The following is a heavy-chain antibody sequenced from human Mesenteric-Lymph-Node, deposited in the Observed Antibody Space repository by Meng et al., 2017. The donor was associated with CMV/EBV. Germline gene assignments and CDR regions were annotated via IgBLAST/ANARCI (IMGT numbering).Heavy chain of an antibody. CDR1: GYTLTDHY. CDR3: LSYTDSSRFFGP. J-gene: IGHJ5*02. D-gene: IGHD3-16*01. Sequence: ASVKVSCKASGYTLTDHYIFWVRQAPGQGLEWVGWINPNSGGTNFAQTFQGRVIMTRDTSITTVYMDLTSLTSDDTAVYYCLSYTDSSRFFGPWGQGTLVTVSS. V-gene: IGHV1-2*02. CDR2: INPNSGGT.